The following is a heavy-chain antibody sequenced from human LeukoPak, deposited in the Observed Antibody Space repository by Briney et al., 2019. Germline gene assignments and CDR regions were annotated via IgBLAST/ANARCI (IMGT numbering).Heavy chain of an antibody. J-gene: IGHJ4*02. V-gene: IGHV3-48*01. Sequence: GGSLRLSCAASGFTFSDHIMNWVRQLPGKRLEWVAYVSGSGSTVYYADSVKGRFTISRDNGKSSLYLQMNSLRVEDTALYYCVRQFASWGQGSLVTVSS. CDR3: VRQFAS. CDR2: VSGSGSTV. CDR1: GFTFSDHI.